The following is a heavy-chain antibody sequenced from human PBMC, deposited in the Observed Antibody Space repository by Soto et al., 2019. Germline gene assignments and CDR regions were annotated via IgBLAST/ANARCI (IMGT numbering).Heavy chain of an antibody. CDR1: GGSISSYY. CDR2: IYYSGST. CDR3: AHQDCSSTSCSPSFQH. J-gene: IGHJ1*01. V-gene: IGHV4-59*08. D-gene: IGHD2-2*01. Sequence: QVQLQESGPGLVKPSETLSLTCTVSGGSISSYYWSWIRQPPGKGLEWIGYIYYSGSTNYNPSLKSRVTISVDTSKNQFSLKLSSVTAADTAVYYCAHQDCSSTSCSPSFQHCGQGTLVTVSS.